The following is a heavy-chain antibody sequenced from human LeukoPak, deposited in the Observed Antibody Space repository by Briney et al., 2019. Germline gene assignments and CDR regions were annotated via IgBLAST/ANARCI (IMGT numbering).Heavy chain of an antibody. J-gene: IGHJ4*02. D-gene: IGHD6-19*01. CDR2: MNPNSGNT. CDR3: ARKESSGSFDY. Sequence: ASVKVSCKASGYTFTSYDINWVRQATGQGLEWLGYMNPNSGNTGYAQKFQGRVTMTSDTSINTAYMELSSLRSEDTAVYYCARKESSGSFDYWGQGTLVTVSS. V-gene: IGHV1-8*01. CDR1: GYTFTSYD.